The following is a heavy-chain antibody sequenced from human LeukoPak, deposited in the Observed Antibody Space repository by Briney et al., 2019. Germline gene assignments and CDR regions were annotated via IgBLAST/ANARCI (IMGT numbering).Heavy chain of an antibody. CDR3: ARDLAYSRLDY. CDR2: INPDGNKK. V-gene: IGHV3-7*01. CDR1: GFTFSSSW. J-gene: IGHJ4*02. Sequence: GSLRLSCAASGFTFSSSWMDWVRQAPGKGLEWVASINPDGNKKYSADSVKGRFTISRDNAENSLYLQMNSLRVEDTAFYYCARDLAYSRLDYWGQGMLVTVSS. D-gene: IGHD5-18*01.